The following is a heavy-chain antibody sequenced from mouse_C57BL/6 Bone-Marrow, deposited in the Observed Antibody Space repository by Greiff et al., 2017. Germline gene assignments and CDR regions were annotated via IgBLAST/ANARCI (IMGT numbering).Heavy chain of an antibody. Sequence: EVKLVESGGGLVQPKGSLKLSCAASGFSFNTYAMNWVRQAPGKGLEWVARIRSKSNNYATYYADSVKDRFTISRDDSESMLYLQMNNLKTEDTAMYYCVYSDWYLDVWGTGTTVTVSS. CDR1: GFSFNTYA. J-gene: IGHJ1*03. CDR2: IRSKSNNYAT. D-gene: IGHD2-12*01. CDR3: VYSDWYLDV. V-gene: IGHV10-1*01.